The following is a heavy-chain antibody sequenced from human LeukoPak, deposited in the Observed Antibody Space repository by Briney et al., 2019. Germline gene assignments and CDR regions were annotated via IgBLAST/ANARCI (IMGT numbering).Heavy chain of an antibody. Sequence: QAGGSLRLSCAASGFTFSSYAMSWVRQAPGKGLEWVSVISDSGGSTYYADSVKGRLTLSRDNSKNTLYLQMNSLRAEDTAVYYCARVEDYDILTGFDYWGQGTLVTVSS. J-gene: IGHJ4*02. CDR1: GFTFSSYA. CDR2: ISDSGGST. D-gene: IGHD3-9*01. CDR3: ARVEDYDILTGFDY. V-gene: IGHV3-23*01.